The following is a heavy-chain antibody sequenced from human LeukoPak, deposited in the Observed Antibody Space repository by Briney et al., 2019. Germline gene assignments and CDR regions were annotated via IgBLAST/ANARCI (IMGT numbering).Heavy chain of an antibody. CDR2: IYYSGST. J-gene: IGHJ4*02. D-gene: IGHD1-26*01. Sequence: PSETLSLTCTVFNDSISSYYWSWIRQPPGKGLEWIGYIYYSGSTNYNPSLKSRVTISIDTSKNQFSLKLSSVTAADTAVYYCARDWIVGATNFDYWGQGTLVTVSS. V-gene: IGHV4-59*12. CDR1: NDSISSYY. CDR3: ARDWIVGATNFDY.